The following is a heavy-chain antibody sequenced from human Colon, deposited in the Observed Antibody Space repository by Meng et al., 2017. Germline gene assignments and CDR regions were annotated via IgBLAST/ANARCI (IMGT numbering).Heavy chain of an antibody. V-gene: IGHV3-30*01. CDR3: ARDGFLYYFDY. CDR1: GFTLSSYA. Sequence: AQSLRLSCAVSGFTLSSYAMHWVRQAPGKGLEWVAAIPYDGSNKYYADSVKGRFTISRDNSKNTLYLQMNSLRAEDTAVYYCARDGFLYYFDYWGQGTLVTVSS. J-gene: IGHJ4*02. D-gene: IGHD5-12*01. CDR2: IPYDGSNK.